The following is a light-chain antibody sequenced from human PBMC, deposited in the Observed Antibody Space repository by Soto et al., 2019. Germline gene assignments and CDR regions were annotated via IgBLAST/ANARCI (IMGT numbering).Light chain of an antibody. J-gene: IGLJ1*01. V-gene: IGLV2-14*03. CDR3: TSNTSSGSLV. CDR1: SSDVGAYNF. CDR2: DVS. Sequence: QSALTQPASVSGSPGQSITISCTGTSSDVGAYNFVSWYQQHPGKATKLIIYDVSTRPSGVSNRISGSKSGNTASLTISELKADDGADYYCTSNTSSGSLVFGTGTKLTVL.